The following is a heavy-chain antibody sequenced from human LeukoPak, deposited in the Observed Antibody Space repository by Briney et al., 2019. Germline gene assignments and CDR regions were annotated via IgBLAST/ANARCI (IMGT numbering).Heavy chain of an antibody. V-gene: IGHV3-53*01. CDR3: AKDRYYDFWSDWFDP. D-gene: IGHD3-3*01. Sequence: PGGSLRLSCAASGFTVSSNYMSWVRQAPGKGLEWVSVIYSGGSTYYADSVKGRFTISRDNSKNTLYLQMNSLRAEDTAVYYCAKDRYYDFWSDWFDPWGQGTLVTVSS. CDR1: GFTVSSNY. CDR2: IYSGGST. J-gene: IGHJ5*02.